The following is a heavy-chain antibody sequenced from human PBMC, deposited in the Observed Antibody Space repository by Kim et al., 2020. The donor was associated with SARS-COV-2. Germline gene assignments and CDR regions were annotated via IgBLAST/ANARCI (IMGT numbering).Heavy chain of an antibody. Sequence: ASVKVSCKASGYTFTSYAMNWVRQAPGQGLEWMGWINTNTGNQTYAQGFTGRFVFSLDTSVSTAYLQISSLKAEDTAVYYCARDRWSGYSYGKFDYWGQGTLVTVSS. CDR3: ARDRWSGYSYGKFDY. D-gene: IGHD5-18*01. J-gene: IGHJ4*02. CDR1: GYTFTSYA. CDR2: INTNTGNQ. V-gene: IGHV7-4-1*02.